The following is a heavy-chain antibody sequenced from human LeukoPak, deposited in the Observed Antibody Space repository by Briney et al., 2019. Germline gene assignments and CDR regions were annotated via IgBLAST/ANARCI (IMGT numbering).Heavy chain of an antibody. Sequence: PGGSLRLSCAASGFTFSSYSMNWVRQAPGKGLEWVANIKQDGNEKYYVDSVKGRFTISRDNAKNSLYLQMNSLRAEDTAVYYCARELLGHGYNSGDFDNWGQGTLVTVSS. CDR2: IKQDGNEK. D-gene: IGHD5-24*01. J-gene: IGHJ4*02. V-gene: IGHV3-7*01. CDR3: ARELLGHGYNSGDFDN. CDR1: GFTFSSYS.